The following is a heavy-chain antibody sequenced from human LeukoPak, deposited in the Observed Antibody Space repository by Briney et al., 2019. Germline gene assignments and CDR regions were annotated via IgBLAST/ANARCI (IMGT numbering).Heavy chain of an antibody. CDR3: ARVLWFGEWNWYFDL. J-gene: IGHJ2*01. V-gene: IGHV4-4*07. CDR1: DDSITVYY. D-gene: IGHD3-10*01. CDR2: IYTSGST. Sequence: SETLSLTCSVSDDSITVYYWSWIRQPAGKGLEWIGRIYTSGSTNYNPSLKSRVTMSVDTSKNQVSLKLSSVTAADTAVYYCARVLWFGEWNWYFDLWGRGTLVTVSS.